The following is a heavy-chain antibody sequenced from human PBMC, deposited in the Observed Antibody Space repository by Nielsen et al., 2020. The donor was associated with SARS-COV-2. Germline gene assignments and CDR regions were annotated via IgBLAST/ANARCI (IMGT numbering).Heavy chain of an antibody. CDR1: GGTFSRPS. V-gene: IGHV1-69*04. CDR2: IIPILGLT. Sequence: SVKVSCKDSGGTFSRPSISWVRQAPGQGLEWMGRIIPILGLTNYAQRFQGRITITADKSTSTAYMELSSLRSEDTAVYYCAREPGTGDLDQWGQGTLVTVSS. D-gene: IGHD3/OR15-3a*01. CDR3: AREPGTGDLDQ. J-gene: IGHJ4*02.